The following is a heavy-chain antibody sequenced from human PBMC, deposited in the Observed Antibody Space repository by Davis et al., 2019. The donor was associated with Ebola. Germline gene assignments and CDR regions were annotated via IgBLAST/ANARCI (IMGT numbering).Heavy chain of an antibody. Sequence: GESLKISCKGSGYSFTRYWIAWVRQMPGKGLELMGIIYPSDSDTRYSPSFQGQVTMSADKSSNIAYLQWSSLKASDSAMYYCARLEVTIDFWGQGTLVSVSS. J-gene: IGHJ4*02. D-gene: IGHD2-21*02. CDR3: ARLEVTIDF. CDR1: GYSFTRYW. V-gene: IGHV5-51*01. CDR2: IYPSDSDT.